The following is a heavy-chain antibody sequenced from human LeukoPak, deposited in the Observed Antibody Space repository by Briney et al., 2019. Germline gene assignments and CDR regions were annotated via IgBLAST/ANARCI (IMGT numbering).Heavy chain of an antibody. CDR2: INSDGSST. D-gene: IGHD3-10*01. Sequence: GGSLRLSCAASGFTFSSYWMHWVRPAPGKGLVWVSRINSDGSSTSYADSVKGRFTISRDNAKNTLYLQMNSLRAEDTAVYYCASAAGGSGSYYPFDYWGQGTLVTVSS. CDR3: ASAAGGSGSYYPFDY. V-gene: IGHV3-74*01. J-gene: IGHJ4*02. CDR1: GFTFSSYW.